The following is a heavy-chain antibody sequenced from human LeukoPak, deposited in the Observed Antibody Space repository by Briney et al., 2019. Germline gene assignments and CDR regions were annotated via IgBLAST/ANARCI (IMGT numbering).Heavy chain of an antibody. J-gene: IGHJ4*02. D-gene: IGHD5/OR15-5a*01. Sequence: KPSETLSLTCTVSGGSISSYYWSWIRQPPGKGLEWIGYIYYSGSTNYNPSLKSRVTISVDTSKNQFSLKLSSVTAADTAVYYCARTVGVYGCFFDYWGQGTLVTVSS. CDR3: ARTVGVYGCFFDY. CDR1: GGSISSYY. CDR2: IYYSGST. V-gene: IGHV4-59*08.